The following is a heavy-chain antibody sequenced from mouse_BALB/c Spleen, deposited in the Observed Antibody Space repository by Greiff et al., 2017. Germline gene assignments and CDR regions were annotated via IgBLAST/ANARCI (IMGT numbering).Heavy chain of an antibody. J-gene: IGHJ3*01. Sequence: VKLMESGAELARPGASVKMSCKASGYTFTSYTMHWVKQRPGQGLEWIGYINPSSGYTNYNQKFKDKATLTADKSSSTAYMQLSSLTSEDSAVYYCAREGLVLFAYWGQGTLVTVSA. D-gene: IGHD3-1*01. V-gene: IGHV1-4*01. CDR2: INPSSGYT. CDR3: AREGLVLFAY. CDR1: GYTFTSYT.